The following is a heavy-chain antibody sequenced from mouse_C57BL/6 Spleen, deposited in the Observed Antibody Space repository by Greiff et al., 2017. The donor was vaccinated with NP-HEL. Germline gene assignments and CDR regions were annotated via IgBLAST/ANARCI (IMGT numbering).Heavy chain of an antibody. CDR2: ISSGSSTI. CDR1: GFTFSDYG. CDR3: ARGDYYGSSLFAY. Sequence: EVKLVESGGGLVKPGGSLKLSCAASGFTFSDYGMHWVRQAPEKGLEWVAYISSGSSTIYYADTVKGRFSISRDNAKNTLFLQMTSLRSEETAMYYCARGDYYGSSLFAYWGQGTLVTVSA. V-gene: IGHV5-17*01. J-gene: IGHJ3*01. D-gene: IGHD1-1*01.